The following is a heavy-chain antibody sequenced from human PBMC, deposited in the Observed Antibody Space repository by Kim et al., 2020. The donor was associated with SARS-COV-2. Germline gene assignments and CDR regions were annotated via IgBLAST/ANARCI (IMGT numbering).Heavy chain of an antibody. V-gene: IGHV4-39*07. D-gene: IGHD6-19*01. CDR3: ARDPRGIAVAGYDNWFDP. J-gene: IGHJ5*02. Sequence: KSRVTISVDTSKNQFSLKLSSVTAADTAVYDCARDPRGIAVAGYDNWFDPWGQGTLVTVSS.